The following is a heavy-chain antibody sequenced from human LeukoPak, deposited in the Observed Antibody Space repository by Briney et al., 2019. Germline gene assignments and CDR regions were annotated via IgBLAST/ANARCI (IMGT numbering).Heavy chain of an antibody. D-gene: IGHD4-17*01. CDR3: TRGGVGTNDYGDYVNDF. V-gene: IGHV3-73*01. CDR1: GFTFSGSA. J-gene: IGHJ4*02. CDR2: IRSKANSYAT. Sequence: GSLKLSCAASGFTFSGSAMHWVRQASGKGLEWVGRIRSKANSYATAYAASVKGRFTISRDDSKNTAYLQMNSLKTEDTAVYYCTRGGVGTNDYGDYVNDFWGQGTLVTVSS.